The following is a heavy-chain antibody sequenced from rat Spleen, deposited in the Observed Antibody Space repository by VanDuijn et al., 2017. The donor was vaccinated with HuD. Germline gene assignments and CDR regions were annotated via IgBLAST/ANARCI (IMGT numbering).Heavy chain of an antibody. Sequence: EVQLVESDGGLVQPGRSLKLSCAASGFTFSDYYMAWVRQAPTKGLEWVATISYDGSSTYYRDSVKGRFTISRDNAKSTLYLQMDSLRSEDTATYCCGRHFELPDYFDYWGQGVLVTVSS. CDR1: GFTFSDYY. V-gene: IGHV5-29*01. CDR3: GRHFELPDYFDY. D-gene: IGHD3-8*01. J-gene: IGHJ2*01. CDR2: ISYDGSST.